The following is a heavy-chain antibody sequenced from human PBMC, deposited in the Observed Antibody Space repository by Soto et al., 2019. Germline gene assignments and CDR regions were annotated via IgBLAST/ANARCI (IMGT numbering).Heavy chain of an antibody. Sequence: GGSLRLSCAASGFTFSSYSMNWVRQAPGKGLEWVSYISSSSSTIYYADSVKGRFTISRDNAKNSLYLQMNSLRAEDTAVYYCARASGFLEWSWYYYYYYYMDVWGKGTTVTVSS. D-gene: IGHD3-3*01. J-gene: IGHJ6*03. CDR2: ISSSSSTI. CDR3: ARASGFLEWSWYYYYYYYMDV. CDR1: GFTFSSYS. V-gene: IGHV3-48*01.